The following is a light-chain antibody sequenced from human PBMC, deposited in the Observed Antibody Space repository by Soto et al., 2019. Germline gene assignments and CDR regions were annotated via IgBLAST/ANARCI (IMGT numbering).Light chain of an antibody. CDR2: GAS. J-gene: IGKJ5*01. V-gene: IGKV3-15*01. CDR1: QSIGSN. CDR3: QQYNNWPIT. Sequence: EIVLTQSPGTLSLSPWERATLSCRASQSIGSNLAWYQQKPGQSPRLLIHGASTRAPGLPARFSGSGAVTEFTLTLSSLQSEDFALYYCQQYNNWPITFGQGTRLEIK.